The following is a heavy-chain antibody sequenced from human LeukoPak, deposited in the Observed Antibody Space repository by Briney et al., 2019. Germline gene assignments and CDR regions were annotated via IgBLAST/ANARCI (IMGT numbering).Heavy chain of an antibody. CDR3: ARGRPLIGATHDAFDI. V-gene: IGHV1-2*02. CDR2: INPKSGDT. Sequence: ASVRVSCKSSGYTSSAYYMHWVRQAPGQGLEWMGWINPKSGDTNYAQKFQGRVTVTRDTSISTAYMDLSRLRSDDTAVYYCARGRPLIGATHDAFDIWGQGTMVIVSS. CDR1: GYTSSAYY. J-gene: IGHJ3*02. D-gene: IGHD5-12*01.